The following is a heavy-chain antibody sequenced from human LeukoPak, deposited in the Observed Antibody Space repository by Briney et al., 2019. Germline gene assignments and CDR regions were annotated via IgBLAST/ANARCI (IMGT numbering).Heavy chain of an antibody. CDR3: AKDPTGYSSGWLRTWVYYYYGMDV. V-gene: IGHV3-30*18. J-gene: IGHJ6*02. D-gene: IGHD6-19*01. CDR2: ISYDGSNK. CDR1: EFTFSSYG. Sequence: GRSLRLSCAASEFTFSSYGMHWVRQAPGKGLEWVAVISYDGSNKYYADSVKGRFTISRDNSKNTLYLQMNSLRAEDTAVYYCAKDPTGYSSGWLRTWVYYYYGMDVWGQGTTVTVSS.